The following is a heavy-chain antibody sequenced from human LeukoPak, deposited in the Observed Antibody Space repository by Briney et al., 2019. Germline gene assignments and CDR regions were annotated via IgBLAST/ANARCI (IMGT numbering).Heavy chain of an antibody. V-gene: IGHV5-51*01. CDR1: GYSFTSYW. Sequence: GESLKISCKASGYSFTSYWIGWVRQMPGKGLEWMGIIDPSDSETRCTPPFQGQVTISVDKSLTTADLQWNSLKASDTAMYYCARQTAMGRSGDYWGQGTLVTVSS. CDR3: ARQTAMGRSGDY. J-gene: IGHJ4*02. D-gene: IGHD5-18*01. CDR2: IDPSDSET.